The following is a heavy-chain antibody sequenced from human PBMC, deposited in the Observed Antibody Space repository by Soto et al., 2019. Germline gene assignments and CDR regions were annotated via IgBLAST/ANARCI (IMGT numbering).Heavy chain of an antibody. J-gene: IGHJ3*02. CDR1: GGTFSSYA. CDR3: ARSLEIDYDYVWGSYRHYAFDI. CDR2: IIPIFGTA. Sequence: SVKVSCKASGGTFSSYAISCVRQAPGQGLEWMGGIIPIFGTANYAQKFQGRVTIIADESTSTAYMELSSLRSEDTAVYYCARSLEIDYDYVWGSYRHYAFDIWGQGTMVTVSS. V-gene: IGHV1-69*13. D-gene: IGHD3-16*02.